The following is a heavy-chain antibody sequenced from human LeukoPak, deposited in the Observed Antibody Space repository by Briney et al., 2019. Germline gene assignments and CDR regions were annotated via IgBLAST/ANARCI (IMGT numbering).Heavy chain of an antibody. D-gene: IGHD5-18*01. CDR3: ARDGGYSYGFDY. Sequence: GGSLRLSCAASGFTFSSYSMNWLRQAPGKGLEWVLSISSSSSYIYYADSVKGRFTISRDNAKNSLYLQMNSLRAEDTAVYYCARDGGYSYGFDYWGQGTLVTVSS. CDR2: ISSSSSYI. CDR1: GFTFSSYS. V-gene: IGHV3-21*01. J-gene: IGHJ4*02.